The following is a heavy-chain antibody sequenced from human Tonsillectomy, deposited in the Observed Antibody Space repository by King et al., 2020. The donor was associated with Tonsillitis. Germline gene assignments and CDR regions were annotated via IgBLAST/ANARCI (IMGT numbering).Heavy chain of an antibody. CDR2: ISMTSYCI. J-gene: IGHJ4*02. CDR1: GFTFSNYN. Sequence: QLVQSGGGLVKPWGSLRLSCATSGFTFSNYNMNWVRQAPGKGLEWVSSISMTSYCIYYADSLRGRFTISRDDAKNSLYLQMNRLRAEDTAVYYCARGPKLDRLFYFDYCGQGSLVTVYS. V-gene: IGHV3-21*01. CDR3: ARGPKLDRLFYFDY. D-gene: IGHD3/OR15-3a*01.